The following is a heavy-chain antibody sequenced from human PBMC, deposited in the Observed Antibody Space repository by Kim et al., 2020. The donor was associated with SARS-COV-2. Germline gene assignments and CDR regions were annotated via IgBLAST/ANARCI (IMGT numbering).Heavy chain of an antibody. CDR2: ISWNSGSI. CDR1: GFTFGDYA. Sequence: GGSLRLSCAASGFTFGDYAMHWVRQAPGKGLEWVSGISWNSGSIGYADSVKGRFTISRDNAKNSLYLQLNSLRAEDTALYYCAKYCTSGWYGLFDYLGQGALVTVSS. CDR3: AKYCTSGWYGLFDY. V-gene: IGHV3-9*01. D-gene: IGHD6-19*01. J-gene: IGHJ4*01.